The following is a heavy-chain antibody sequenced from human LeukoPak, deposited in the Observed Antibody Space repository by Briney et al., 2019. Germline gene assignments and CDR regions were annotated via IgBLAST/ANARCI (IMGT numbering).Heavy chain of an antibody. CDR1: GVSISSYY. J-gene: IGHJ2*01. V-gene: IGHV4-59*08. D-gene: IGHD6-13*01. Sequence: PSETLSLTCTVSGVSISSYYWSWIRQPPGKGLEWIGYIYYSRSTNYNPSLKSRVTISVDTSKNQFSLKLNTATAADTAVYYCARLTPSDSSSWYWYFGLWGRGTLVTVSS. CDR2: IYYSRST. CDR3: ARLTPSDSSSWYWYFGL.